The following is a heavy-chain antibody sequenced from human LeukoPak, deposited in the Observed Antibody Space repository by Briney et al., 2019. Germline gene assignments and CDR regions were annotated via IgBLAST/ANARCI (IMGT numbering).Heavy chain of an antibody. J-gene: IGHJ4*02. CDR3: ARGGIAAAPEHY. CDR2: IYYSGST. V-gene: IGHV4-59*01. D-gene: IGHD6-13*01. CDR1: GGSISSYY. Sequence: SETLSLTCTVSGGSISSYYWSWIRQPPGKGLEWIGYIYYSGSTNYNPSLKSRVTISVDTSKNRFSLKLSSVTAADTAVYYCARGGIAAAPEHYWGQGTLVTVSS.